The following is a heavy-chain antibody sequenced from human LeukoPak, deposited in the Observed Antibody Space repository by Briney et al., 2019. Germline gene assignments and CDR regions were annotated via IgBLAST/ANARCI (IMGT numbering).Heavy chain of an antibody. CDR1: GDSISSGHYY. V-gene: IGHV4-61*10. CDR2: ISSRGTS. D-gene: IGHD3-10*01. J-gene: IGHJ4*02. Sequence: SETLSLTCIVSGDSISSGHYYWNWIRQSAGKGLEWIGYISSRGTSTYNPSLKSPVTISKDTSKNQFSLRLNSVTAAYTAVYYCARAWFGELFFDYWGQGALVTVSS. CDR3: ARAWFGELFFDY.